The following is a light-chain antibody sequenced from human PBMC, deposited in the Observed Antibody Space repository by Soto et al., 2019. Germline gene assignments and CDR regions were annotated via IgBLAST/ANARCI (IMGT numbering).Light chain of an antibody. J-gene: IGKJ3*01. V-gene: IGKV1-27*01. CDR2: AAS. CDR3: QKYTRAPFT. Sequence: DIQMTQSPSSLSASVGDRVTITCRASQGIDTYLAWYLQKPGQVPKLLIYAASTLQSGVPSRFSGSGSGTDFTLTISSLQPEDVATYFCQKYTRAPFTFGPGTKVDIK. CDR1: QGIDTY.